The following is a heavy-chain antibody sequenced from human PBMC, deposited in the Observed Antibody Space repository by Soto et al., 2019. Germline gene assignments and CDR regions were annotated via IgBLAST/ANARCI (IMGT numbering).Heavy chain of an antibody. Sequence: ASVKVSCKTSGYTFTSYYLHWVRQAPGQGLEWMGIINPSGGGTSYAQKFQSRVTMTIDSSTSTVYMELSSLIYDDTAVYYCTRDRGTSMITKLFDYRGQRTPVTVSS. J-gene: IGHJ4*02. V-gene: IGHV1-46*03. CDR2: INPSGGGT. CDR3: TRDRGTSMITKLFDY. D-gene: IGHD3-16*01. CDR1: GYTFTSYY.